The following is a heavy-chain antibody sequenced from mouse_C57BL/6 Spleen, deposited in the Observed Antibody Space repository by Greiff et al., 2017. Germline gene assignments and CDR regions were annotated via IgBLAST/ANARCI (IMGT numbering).Heavy chain of an antibody. Sequence: LVESGAELVRPGASVTLSCKASGYTFTDYEMHWVKQTPVHGLEWIGAIDPETGGTAYNQKFKGKAILTADKSSSTAYMELRSLTSEDSAVYYCTRRDDYGFAYWGQGTLVTVSA. J-gene: IGHJ3*01. CDR2: IDPETGGT. CDR1: GYTFTDYE. D-gene: IGHD2-4*01. V-gene: IGHV1-15*01. CDR3: TRRDDYGFAY.